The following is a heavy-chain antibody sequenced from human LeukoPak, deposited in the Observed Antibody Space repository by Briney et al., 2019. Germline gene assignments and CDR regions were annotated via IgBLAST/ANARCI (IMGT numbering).Heavy chain of an antibody. CDR1: GGSFSDYY. CDR2: INHSGST. D-gene: IGHD5-18*01. CDR3: ARGWYSYGY. Sequence: SETLSLTCAVYGGSFSDYYWSWIRQPPGKGLEWIGEINHSGSTNYNPSLRSRVTISVDTSKNQFSLKLSSVTAADTAVYYCARGWYSYGYWGQGTLVTVSS. J-gene: IGHJ4*02. V-gene: IGHV4-34*01.